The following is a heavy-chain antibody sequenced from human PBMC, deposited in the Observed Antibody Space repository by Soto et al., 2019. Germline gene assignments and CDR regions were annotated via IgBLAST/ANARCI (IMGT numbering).Heavy chain of an antibody. D-gene: IGHD3-22*01. CDR1: GFTFSNAW. J-gene: IGHJ6*02. V-gene: IGHV3-15*07. Sequence: GGSLRLSCAASGFTFSNAWMNWVRQAPGKGLEWVGRIKSKTDGGTTDYAAPVKGRFTISRDDSKNTLYLQMNSLKTEDTAVYYCTTTRITMIVVVTHYYGMDVWGQGTTVTVSS. CDR2: IKSKTDGGTT. CDR3: TTTRITMIVVVTHYYGMDV.